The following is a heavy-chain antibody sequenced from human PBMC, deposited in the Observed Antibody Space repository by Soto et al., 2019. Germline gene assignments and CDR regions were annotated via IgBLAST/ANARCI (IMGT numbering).Heavy chain of an antibody. Sequence: QVQLQESGPGMAKPSGTLSLTCAVSGASITSSNWWGWVRQPPGKGLEWIGEIYHSGSINYNPSLKSRVSISMDESNNLFSLRLTSLTRADTAAYYCARIQLAGHAFDIWGQGTMVAVSS. J-gene: IGHJ3*02. CDR3: ARIQLAGHAFDI. D-gene: IGHD1-1*01. V-gene: IGHV4-4*02. CDR2: IYHSGSI. CDR1: GASITSSNW.